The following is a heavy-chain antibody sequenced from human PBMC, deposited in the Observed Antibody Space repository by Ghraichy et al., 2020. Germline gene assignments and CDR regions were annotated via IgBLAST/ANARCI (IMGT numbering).Heavy chain of an antibody. CDR1: GGSISSYY. V-gene: IGHV4-4*07. D-gene: IGHD2-2*01. J-gene: IGHJ3*02. CDR3: ARGYPLPAAMNWDLPGPFDI. Sequence: SQTLSLTCTVSGGSISSYYWSWIRQPAGKGLEWIGRIYTSGSTNYNPSLKSRVTMSVDTSKNQFSLKLSSVTAADTAVYYCARGYPLPAAMNWDLPGPFDIWGQGTMVTVSS. CDR2: IYTSGST.